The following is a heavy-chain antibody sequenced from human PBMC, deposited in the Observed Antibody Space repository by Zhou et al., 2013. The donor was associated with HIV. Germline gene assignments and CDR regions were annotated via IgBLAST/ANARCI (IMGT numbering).Heavy chain of an antibody. CDR3: ARAPSVVVDATWGNWFDP. V-gene: IGHV4-38-2*01. J-gene: IGHJ5*02. CDR2: IYHSGNT. D-gene: IGHD2-8*02. CDR1: GYSISSGYY. Sequence: QVQLQEPGPGLVKPSETLSLTCVVSGYSISSGYYWGWIRQPPGKGPEWIATIYHSGNTYYNPSLKSRVTISVDTSKNQFSLRLSSVTAADAAVYYCARAPSVVVDATWGNWFDPWGQGILVTVSS.